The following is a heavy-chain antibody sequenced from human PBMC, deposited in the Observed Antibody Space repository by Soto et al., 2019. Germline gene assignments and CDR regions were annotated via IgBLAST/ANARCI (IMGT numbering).Heavy chain of an antibody. D-gene: IGHD2-2*01. CDR3: ARSGGLIVVVPAAKGANGMDV. J-gene: IGHJ6*02. CDR1: GYTFTGYY. Sequence: ASVKVSCKASGYTFTGYYMHWVRQAPGQGLEWMGWINPNSGGTNYAQKFQGWVTMTRDTSISTAYMELSRLRSDDTAVYYCARSGGLIVVVPAAKGANGMDVWGQGTTVTVSS. CDR2: INPNSGGT. V-gene: IGHV1-2*04.